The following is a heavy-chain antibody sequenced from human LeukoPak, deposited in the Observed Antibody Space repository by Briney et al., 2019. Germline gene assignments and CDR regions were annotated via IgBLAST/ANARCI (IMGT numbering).Heavy chain of an antibody. D-gene: IGHD2-15*01. CDR3: AREGSDFPNTNWFDP. CDR1: GYTFTGYY. CDR2: INPNSGGT. V-gene: IGHV1-2*02. J-gene: IGHJ5*02. Sequence: GASVKVSCKASGYTFTGYYMRGVGQAPGEGREWRGWINPNSGGTNYAQKFQGRVTMTRDTSISTAYMELSRLRSDDTAVYYCAREGSDFPNTNWFDPWGQGTLVTVSS.